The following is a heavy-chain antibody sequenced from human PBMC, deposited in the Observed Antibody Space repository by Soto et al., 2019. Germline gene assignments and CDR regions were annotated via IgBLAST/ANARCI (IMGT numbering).Heavy chain of an antibody. D-gene: IGHD3-22*01. Sequence: GGSLRLSCAASGFPFTKAWMTWVRQAPGKGLEWVGRIRSKTSSETREYAAPVKGRFTISRDDSRNMLYLEMNSLKIEDTGVYYCTTDGFTGIVGIWGQGTMVTVSS. J-gene: IGHJ3*02. CDR2: IRSKTSSETR. V-gene: IGHV3-15*01. CDR1: GFPFTKAW. CDR3: TTDGFTGIVGI.